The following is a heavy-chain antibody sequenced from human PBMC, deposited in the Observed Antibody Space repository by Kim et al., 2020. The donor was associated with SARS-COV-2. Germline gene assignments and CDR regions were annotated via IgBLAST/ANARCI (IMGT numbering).Heavy chain of an antibody. CDR1: GGSISSSNSY. Sequence: SETLSLTCNVSGGSISSSNSYWAWIRQPPGKGLEWIGNIYYSGSTDYNPSLKSRVTISVDTSKNQFSLKLSSVTAADTAVYYCARVNYDSSGYYYYYRMVVWGQGTTVTVSS. CDR3: ARVNYDSSGYYYYYRMVV. CDR2: IYYSGST. D-gene: IGHD3-22*01. J-gene: IGHJ6*02. V-gene: IGHV4-39*07.